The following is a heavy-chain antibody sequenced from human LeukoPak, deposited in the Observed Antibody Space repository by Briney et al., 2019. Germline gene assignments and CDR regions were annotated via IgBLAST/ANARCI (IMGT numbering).Heavy chain of an antibody. CDR1: GFTFSRNW. V-gene: IGHV3-74*01. J-gene: IGHJ3*02. Sequence: GGSLRLSCAASGFTFSRNWMHWVRLGSGKGLVWVSRIKYDGSYANYADSVKGRFTISRDNAKNTLYLQMNSLRAEDTAVYFCVRDNDKYSFDIWGQGTMVTVFS. D-gene: IGHD1-1*01. CDR2: IKYDGSYA. CDR3: VRDNDKYSFDI.